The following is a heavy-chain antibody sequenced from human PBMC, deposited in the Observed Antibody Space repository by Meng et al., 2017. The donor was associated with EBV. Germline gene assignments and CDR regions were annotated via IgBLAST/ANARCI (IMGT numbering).Heavy chain of an antibody. V-gene: IGHV1-2*06. CDR1: GYTFTGYY. CDR2: INPNSGGT. J-gene: IGHJ5*02. Sequence: LVQAGAEVKKPGAPVKVSCKAPGYTFTGYYMHWVRQAPGQGLEWMGRINPNSGGTNYAQKFQGRVTMTRDTSISTAYMELSRLRSDDTAVYYCAKGADLAAAGTFWFDPWGQGTLVTVSS. D-gene: IGHD6-13*01. CDR3: AKGADLAAAGTFWFDP.